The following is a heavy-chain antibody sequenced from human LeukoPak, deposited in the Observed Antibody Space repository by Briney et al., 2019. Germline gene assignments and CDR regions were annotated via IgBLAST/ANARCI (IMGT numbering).Heavy chain of an antibody. J-gene: IGHJ3*02. CDR1: GGSISSGRYY. CDR3: ARVYSFNWGAFDS. D-gene: IGHD2-21*01. Sequence: SQTLSLTCTVSGGSISSGRYYWSWIRQPAGKGLEWIGHIYASGSTNYHPSLKCRVTISVDTSKNQFSLKLSSVTAADTALYYCARVYSFNWGAFDSWGQGTMVTVAS. CDR2: IYASGST. V-gene: IGHV4-61*09.